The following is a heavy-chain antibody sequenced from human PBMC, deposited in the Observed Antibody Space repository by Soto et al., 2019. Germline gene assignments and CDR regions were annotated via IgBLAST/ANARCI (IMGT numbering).Heavy chain of an antibody. V-gene: IGHV4-39*01. Sequence: QLQLQESGPGLVKPSETLSLTCTVSGGSISSSSYYWGWIRQPPGKGLEWIGSIYYSGSTYYNPSLKSRVTISVDTSKNQFSLKLSSVTAADTAVYYCARRGMDYYDSSGYYYSPYYFDYWGQGTLVTVSS. CDR2: IYYSGST. CDR1: GGSISSSSYY. D-gene: IGHD3-22*01. J-gene: IGHJ4*02. CDR3: ARRGMDYYDSSGYYYSPYYFDY.